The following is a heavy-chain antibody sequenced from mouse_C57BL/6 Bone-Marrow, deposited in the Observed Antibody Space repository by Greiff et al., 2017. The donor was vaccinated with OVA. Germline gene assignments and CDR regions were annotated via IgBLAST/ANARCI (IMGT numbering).Heavy chain of an antibody. CDR1: GYTFTRYW. Sequence: QVQLQQPGAELVMPGASVKLSCKASGYTFTRYWMHWVKQRPGQGLEWIGEIDPSDSYTNYNQKFKGKSTLTVDKSSSTAYMQLSSLTSEDSAVYYCARGGATWYFDVWGTGTTVTVSS. CDR2: IDPSDSYT. D-gene: IGHD4-1*02. CDR3: ARGGATWYFDV. V-gene: IGHV1-69*01. J-gene: IGHJ1*03.